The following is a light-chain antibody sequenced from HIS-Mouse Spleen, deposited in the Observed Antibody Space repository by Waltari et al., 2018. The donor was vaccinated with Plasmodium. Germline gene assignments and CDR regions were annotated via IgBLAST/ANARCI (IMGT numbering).Light chain of an antibody. CDR1: QSVSSN. CDR2: GAS. CDR3: QQYNNPRTT. Sequence: EIVMTQSPATLSVSPQERPPLSCRASQSVSSNLAWYQQKPGQAPRLLIYGASTRATGIPARFSGSGSGTEFTLTISSLQSEDFAVYYCQQYNNPRTTFGQGTKLEIK. J-gene: IGKJ2*01. V-gene: IGKV3-15*01.